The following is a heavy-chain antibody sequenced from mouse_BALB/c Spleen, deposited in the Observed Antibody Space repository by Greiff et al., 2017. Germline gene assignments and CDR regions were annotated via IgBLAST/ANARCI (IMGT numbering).Heavy chain of an antibody. Sequence: EVKLVESGPGLVKPSQSLSLTCTVTGYSITSDYAWNWIRQFPGNKLEWMGYISYSGSTSYNPSLKSRISITRDTSKNQFFLQLNSVTTEDTATYYCARDRYGGWYFDVWGAGTTVTVSS. V-gene: IGHV3-2*02. CDR1: GYSITSDYA. D-gene: IGHD2-12*01. CDR3: ARDRYGGWYFDV. CDR2: ISYSGST. J-gene: IGHJ1*01.